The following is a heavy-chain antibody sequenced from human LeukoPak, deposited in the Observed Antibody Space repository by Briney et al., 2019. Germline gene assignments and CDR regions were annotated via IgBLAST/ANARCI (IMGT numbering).Heavy chain of an antibody. D-gene: IGHD1-1*01. CDR1: GGSSSGYY. J-gene: IGHJ3*02. CDR2: INHSGST. V-gene: IGHV4-34*01. Sequence: PSETLSLTCAVYGGSSSGYYWSWIRQPPGKGLEWIGEINHSGSTNYNPSLKSRVTISVDTSKNQFSPKLSSVTAADTAVYYCAIQLERLYLYAFDIWGQGTMVTVSS. CDR3: AIQLERLYLYAFDI.